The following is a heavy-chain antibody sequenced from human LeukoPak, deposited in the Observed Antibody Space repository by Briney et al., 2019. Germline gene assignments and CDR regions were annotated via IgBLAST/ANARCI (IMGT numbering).Heavy chain of an antibody. CDR3: ARETGYCSSTSYCPFDY. D-gene: IGHD2-2*03. Sequence: ASVKVSCKASGYTFTSYGISWVRQAPGQGLEWMGWISVYNGNTNYAQKLQGRVTMTTDTSTSKAYMELRSLRSGDTAVYYCARETGYCSSTSYCPFDYWGQGTLVTVSS. J-gene: IGHJ4*02. V-gene: IGHV1-18*01. CDR2: ISVYNGNT. CDR1: GYTFTSYG.